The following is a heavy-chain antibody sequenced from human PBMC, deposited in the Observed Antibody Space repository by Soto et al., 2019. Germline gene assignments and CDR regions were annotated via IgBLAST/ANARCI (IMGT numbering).Heavy chain of an antibody. V-gene: IGHV1-3*01. CDR3: ARGGSLYWYFDL. CDR1: GYTFTNYA. CDR2: INAGNGNT. D-gene: IGHD1-26*01. J-gene: IGHJ2*01. Sequence: QVQLVQSGAEVKKPGASVKVSCKASGYTFTNYAMHWVRQAPGQRLEWMGWINAGNGNTKYSQKFQGRVTITRDTSAGTAYMELSSLRSEDTGVYCCARGGSLYWYFDLWGRGTLVTVSS.